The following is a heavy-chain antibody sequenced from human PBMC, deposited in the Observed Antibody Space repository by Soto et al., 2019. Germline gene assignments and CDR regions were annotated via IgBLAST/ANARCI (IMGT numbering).Heavy chain of an antibody. V-gene: IGHV4-4*02. Sequence: SETLSLTCAVSGVSISSGNWWTWFCESPQRGLEYIGEIFHDGTANYYPSFERRVAISVDTSKNQFSLKLSSVTAADTAIYFCARLVYDTRLNYMYFDFWGQGTLVTVSS. J-gene: IGHJ4*02. D-gene: IGHD3-10*01. CDR2: IFHDGTA. CDR3: ARLVYDTRLNYMYFDF. CDR1: GVSISSGNW.